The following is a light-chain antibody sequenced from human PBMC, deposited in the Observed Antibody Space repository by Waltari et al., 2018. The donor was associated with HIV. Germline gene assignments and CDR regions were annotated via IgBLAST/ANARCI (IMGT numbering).Light chain of an antibody. V-gene: IGLV2-11*01. J-gene: IGLJ2*01. CDR3: SSYGGSYTFEV. CDR1: SSDVGGYNY. Sequence: QSALTQPRSVSGSPGQSVTISCTGTSSDVGGYNYVSWYQQYPDKAPKLTIYDVTKRPSGVPDRFSGSKSGNTASLTISGLQAEDEAYYYCSSYGGSYTFEVFGGGTKLTVL. CDR2: DVT.